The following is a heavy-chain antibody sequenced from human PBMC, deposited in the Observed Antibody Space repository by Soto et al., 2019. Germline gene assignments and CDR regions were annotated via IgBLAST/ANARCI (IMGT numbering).Heavy chain of an antibody. CDR1: GFTFSSYA. CDR3: AKRVDCDDSSGLFDY. D-gene: IGHD3-22*01. CDR2: ISGSGGST. J-gene: IGHJ4*02. Sequence: PGGSLRLSCAASGFTFSSYAMSWVRQAPGKGLEWVSAISGSGGSTYYADSVKVRFTISRDNSKNTLYLRMNSVRDEDTAVYYCAKRVDCDDSSGLFDYWGQGTLVTVSS. V-gene: IGHV3-23*01.